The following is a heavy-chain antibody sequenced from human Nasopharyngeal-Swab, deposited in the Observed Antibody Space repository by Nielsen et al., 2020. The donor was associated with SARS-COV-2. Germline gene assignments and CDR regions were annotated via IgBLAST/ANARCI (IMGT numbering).Heavy chain of an antibody. CDR1: GYTFTSYD. CDR2: MNPNSGNT. V-gene: IGHV1-8*01. J-gene: IGHJ6*02. CDR3: ARGRIKRELWFGELLSYYYYGMDV. Sequence: ASVKVSCKASGYTFTSYDINWVRQATGQGLEWMGWMNPNSGNTGYAQKFQGRVTMTRNTSISIAYMELSSLRSEDTAVYYCARGRIKRELWFGELLSYYYYGMDVWGQGTTVTVSS. D-gene: IGHD3-10*01.